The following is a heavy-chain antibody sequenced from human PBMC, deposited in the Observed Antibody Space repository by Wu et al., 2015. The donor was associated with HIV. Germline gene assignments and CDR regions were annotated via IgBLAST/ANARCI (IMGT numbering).Heavy chain of an antibody. V-gene: IGHV1-24*01. CDR2: IDPEDGEK. Sequence: QVHLVQSGADVKKPGASVKVSCKVSGYALAELSIHWVRQAPGKGLEWMGGIDPEDGEKIYAQKFQGRLTMTEDTSTDTASMELSSLTSEDTAVYYCATVGYSDSLDYWGRGNPRSSSP. D-gene: IGHD1-26*01. CDR1: GYALAELS. CDR3: ATVGYSDSLDY. J-gene: IGHJ4*02.